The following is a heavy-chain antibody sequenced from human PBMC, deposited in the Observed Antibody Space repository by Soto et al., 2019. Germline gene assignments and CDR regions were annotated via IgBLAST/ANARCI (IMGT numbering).Heavy chain of an antibody. CDR3: ARGLAAGAY. J-gene: IGHJ4*02. Sequence: QVQLVQSGAEVKKPGASVKVSCKASGYTFTSYYIHWVRQAPGQGLEWMAIINPSGGSTNYAQKFQGRVPVTRDTSTNTVNMELSSLRSEDTAVYYCARGLAAGAYWGQGTLVTVSS. CDR2: INPSGGST. CDR1: GYTFTSYY. V-gene: IGHV1-46*01. D-gene: IGHD6-19*01.